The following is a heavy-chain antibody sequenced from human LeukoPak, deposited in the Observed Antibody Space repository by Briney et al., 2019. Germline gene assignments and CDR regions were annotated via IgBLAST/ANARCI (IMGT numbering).Heavy chain of an antibody. D-gene: IGHD3-22*01. CDR2: IYYSGNT. V-gene: IGHV4-59*08. CDR3: ARHGRDRSGYPPFDY. CDR1: GGSISSYY. J-gene: IGHJ4*02. Sequence: SKTLSLTCSVSGGSISSYYWSWIRQPPGKGLEWIGYIYYSGNTNYNPSLKSRVTISADTSKNQFSLKLNSVTAADTAVYYCARHGRDRSGYPPFDYWGQGTLVTVSS.